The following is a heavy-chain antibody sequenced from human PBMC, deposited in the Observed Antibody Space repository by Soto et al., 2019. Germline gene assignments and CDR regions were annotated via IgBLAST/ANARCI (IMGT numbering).Heavy chain of an antibody. Sequence: SVKVSCKASGGTFNNYPITWVRQAPGEGLEWMGGSIPIFGTANYAQKFQGRVTISVDESTSTAYMELSSLGSEDTAVYYCARGRGYSGDDHYYYFDMDVWGQGTTVTVSS. D-gene: IGHD5-12*01. J-gene: IGHJ6*02. V-gene: IGHV1-69*13. CDR1: GGTFNNYP. CDR3: ARGRGYSGDDHYYYFDMDV. CDR2: SIPIFGTA.